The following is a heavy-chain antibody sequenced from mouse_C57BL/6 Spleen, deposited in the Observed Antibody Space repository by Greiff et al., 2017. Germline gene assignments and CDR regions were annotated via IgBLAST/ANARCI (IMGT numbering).Heavy chain of an antibody. CDR3: ARGYYYGSSPYYFDY. CDR1: GYTFTSYW. J-gene: IGHJ2*01. D-gene: IGHD1-1*01. V-gene: IGHV1-55*01. Sequence: QVQLQQPGAELVKPGASVKMSCKASGYTFTSYWITWVKQRPGQGLEWIGDIYPGSGSTNYNEKFKSKATLTVDTSSSTAYMQLSSLTSEDSAVYYCARGYYYGSSPYYFDYGGQGTTLTVSS. CDR2: IYPGSGST.